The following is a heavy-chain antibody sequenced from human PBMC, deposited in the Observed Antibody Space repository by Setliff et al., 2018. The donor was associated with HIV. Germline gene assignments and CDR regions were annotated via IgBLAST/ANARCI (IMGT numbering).Heavy chain of an antibody. CDR3: ARDPFPSTNYYDSSAYPFAEYFHH. CDR1: GGTLSSHA. CDR2: IIPIFDRT. V-gene: IGHV1-69*13. Sequence: SVKVSCKIFGGTLSSHALSWVRQAPGQGLEWMGGIIPIFDRTNYAQKFQGRVTITADASTSTAYMELSSLRSEDTAVYYCARDPFPSTNYYDSSAYPFAEYFHHWGQGTLVTVSS. D-gene: IGHD3-22*01. J-gene: IGHJ1*01.